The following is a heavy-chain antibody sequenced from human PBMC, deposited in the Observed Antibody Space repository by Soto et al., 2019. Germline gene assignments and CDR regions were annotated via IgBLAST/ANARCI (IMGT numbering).Heavy chain of an antibody. D-gene: IGHD5-18*01. CDR2: IIPIFGTA. V-gene: IGHV1-69*13. CDR1: GGTFSSYA. J-gene: IGHJ4*02. CDR3: AREEDTAMVLDY. Sequence: SVKVSCKASGGTFSSYAISWVRQAPGQGLEWMGGIIPIFGTANYAQKFQGRVTITADESTSTAYMELSSLRSEDTAVYYCAREEDTAMVLDYWGQGTLVTVSS.